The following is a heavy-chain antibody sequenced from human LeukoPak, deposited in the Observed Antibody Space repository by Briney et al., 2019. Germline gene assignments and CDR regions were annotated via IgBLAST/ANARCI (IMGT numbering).Heavy chain of an antibody. J-gene: IGHJ4*02. CDR2: VFRSGST. D-gene: IGHD3-22*01. V-gene: IGHV4-61*02. CDR1: GDSISRGTYH. Sequence: SQTLSLTCTVTGDSISRGTYHWTWVRQPAGKGLEWIGCVFRSGSTYYNPSLKSRVTISIDTSNNQFSLHLRSVTAADTAVYYCARDSNFYDVSHDKAEDFWGQGTLVTVSS. CDR3: ARDSNFYDVSHDKAEDF.